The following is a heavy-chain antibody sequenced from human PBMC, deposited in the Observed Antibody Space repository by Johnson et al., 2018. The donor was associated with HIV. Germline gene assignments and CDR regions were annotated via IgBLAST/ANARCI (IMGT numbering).Heavy chain of an antibody. CDR1: GSTFSTYG. CDR3: ASYSSSDAFDI. D-gene: IGHD6-6*01. CDR2: IRKEGSNK. J-gene: IGHJ3*02. Sequence: QVQLVESGGGVVQPGGSLRLSFAASGSTFSTYGFHWVRQAPGKGLGWVAFIRKEGSNKNYPNSVKGGFTISRDNSKNTLYLQMNSLRPEDTAVYYCASYSSSDAFDIWGQGTMVTVSA. V-gene: IGHV3-30*02.